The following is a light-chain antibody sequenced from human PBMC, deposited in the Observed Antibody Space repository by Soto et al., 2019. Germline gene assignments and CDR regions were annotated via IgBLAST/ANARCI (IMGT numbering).Light chain of an antibody. CDR1: QSISSY. J-gene: IGKJ1*01. CDR2: GAS. CDR3: QRYGSSPRT. V-gene: IGKV3-20*01. Sequence: EIVLTQSPGTLSLSPGERATLSCRASQSISSYLAWYQQKPGQAPRLLIFGASSRATGIPDRFSGSGSGTDFTLTISRLEPEDFAVYYCQRYGSSPRTFGQGTKVEIK.